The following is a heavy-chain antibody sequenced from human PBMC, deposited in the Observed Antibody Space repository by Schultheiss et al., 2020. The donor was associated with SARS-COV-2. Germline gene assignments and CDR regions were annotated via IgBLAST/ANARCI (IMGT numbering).Heavy chain of an antibody. CDR1: GGSISSGSYY. V-gene: IGHV4-61*10. CDR2: IHYSGST. J-gene: IGHJ4*01. Sequence: SETLSLTCTVSGGSISSGSYYWSWIRQPAGKGLEWIGRIHYSGSTNYNPSLKSRVTISVGTSKNQFSRKLTSVTAADTGVYYCARTHSSGGRYYFDYWGHGGVDTVAS. D-gene: IGHD6-19*01. CDR3: ARTHSSGGRYYFDY.